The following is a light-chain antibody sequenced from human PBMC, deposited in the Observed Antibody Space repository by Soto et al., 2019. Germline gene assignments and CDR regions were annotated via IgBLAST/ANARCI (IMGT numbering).Light chain of an antibody. CDR2: HAS. CDR1: QSISTY. Sequence: DIQMTQPSTLSASVGDRVTLHCRASQSISTYLAWYQQKPGKAPKVLIYHASNLESGGPSRFSGGGSGTEFTRTISSLQPDDFATFYCQQYYIYSYIFGHGTKL. V-gene: IGKV1-5*01. J-gene: IGKJ2*01. CDR3: QQYYIYSYI.